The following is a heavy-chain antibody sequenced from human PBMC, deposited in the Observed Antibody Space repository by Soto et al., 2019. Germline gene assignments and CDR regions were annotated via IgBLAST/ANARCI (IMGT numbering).Heavy chain of an antibody. D-gene: IGHD3-22*01. J-gene: IGHJ4*02. CDR3: ARDPSPYYYDSSGPSGYFGY. Sequence: SVKVSCKASGGTFSSYAISWVRQAPGQGLEWMGGIIPIFGTANYAQKFQGRVTITADESTSTAYMELSSLRSEDTAVYYCARDPSPYYYDSSGPSGYFGYWGQGTLVTVSS. CDR1: GGTFSSYA. CDR2: IIPIFGTA. V-gene: IGHV1-69*13.